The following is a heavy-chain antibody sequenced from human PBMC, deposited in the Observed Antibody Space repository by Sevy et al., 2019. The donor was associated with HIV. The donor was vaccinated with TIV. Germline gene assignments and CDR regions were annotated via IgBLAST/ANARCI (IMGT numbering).Heavy chain of an antibody. CDR3: ALERLSSDVAEYFQN. Sequence: GGSLRLSCAASGFTFNRYSMHWVRQAPGKGLEWVATISFDATNKHYPDSVKGGFTISRDNFQNSLFLQMDSLRREDTAVYYCALERLSSDVAEYFQNWGQGTLVTVSS. V-gene: IGHV3-30-3*01. CDR1: GFTFNRYS. J-gene: IGHJ1*01. D-gene: IGHD1-1*01. CDR2: ISFDATNK.